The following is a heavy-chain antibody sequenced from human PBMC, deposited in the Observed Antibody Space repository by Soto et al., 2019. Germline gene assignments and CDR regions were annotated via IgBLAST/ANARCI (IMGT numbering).Heavy chain of an antibody. V-gene: IGHV3-48*01. CDR2: ISSASSAI. CDR1: GFTFSSYH. D-gene: IGHD6-13*01. J-gene: IGHJ6*02. CDR3: AREPQPLDYYYGMDV. Sequence: GGSLRLSCAASGFTFSSYHMDWVRQAPGKGLEWVSYISSASSAIYYADSVKGRFTISRDNSKNTLYLQMNSLRAEDTAVYYCAREPQPLDYYYGMDVWGQGTTVTVSS.